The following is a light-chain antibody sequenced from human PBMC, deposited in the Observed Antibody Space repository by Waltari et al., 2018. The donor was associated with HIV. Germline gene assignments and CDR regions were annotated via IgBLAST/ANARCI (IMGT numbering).Light chain of an antibody. Sequence: QSALTQPASVSGSPGQSITISCTGTSSDVGGYNLVSWYQQHPGKAPKLIIYEVTKRPSGVSNRFSASKSGNTASLTISGLQAEDEAQYHCCSYAGSSTLVCGGGTNVIVL. CDR1: SSDVGGYNL. J-gene: IGLJ3*02. V-gene: IGLV2-23*02. CDR2: EVT. CDR3: CSYAGSSTLV.